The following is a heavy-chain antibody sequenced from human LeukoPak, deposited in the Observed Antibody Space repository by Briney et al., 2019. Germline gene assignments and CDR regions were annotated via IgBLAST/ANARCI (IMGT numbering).Heavy chain of an antibody. CDR2: INHSGST. V-gene: IGHV4-34*01. D-gene: IGHD3-10*01. J-gene: IGHJ4*02. CDR1: GGSFSGYY. Sequence: SETLSLTCAVYGGSFSGYYWSWIRHPPGKGLEWIWEINHSGSTNYNQSLKSRVIISEDTSKNQFSLKLSSVTAAETAVYYCAFRYYYGSGSCDYWGQGTLVTVSS. CDR3: AFRYYYGSGSCDY.